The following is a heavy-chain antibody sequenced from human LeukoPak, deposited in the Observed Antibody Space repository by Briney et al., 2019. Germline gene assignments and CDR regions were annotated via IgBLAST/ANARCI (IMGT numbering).Heavy chain of an antibody. V-gene: IGHV4-39*01. D-gene: IGHD1-26*01. Sequence: SETLSLTCTVSGGSLTNSNYSWAWIRQPPGKGLEWIGNIYYSGNTYYNPSLKSRVTISVDTSKNQFSLKLTSVTATDTAVYYCARRSGTFRGYSFDIWGQGTMVIVSS. CDR2: IYYSGNT. J-gene: IGHJ3*02. CDR1: GGSLTNSNYS. CDR3: ARRSGTFRGYSFDI.